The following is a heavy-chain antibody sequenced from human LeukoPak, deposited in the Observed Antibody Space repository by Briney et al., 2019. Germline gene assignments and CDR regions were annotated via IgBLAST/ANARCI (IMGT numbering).Heavy chain of an antibody. CDR3: ARADRDGNKRFLD. CDR1: GFXFSSYS. CDR2: VSSSGTTT. J-gene: IGHJ4*02. V-gene: IGHV3-48*02. Sequence: GGSLRLSCAASGFXFSSYSVIWARQAPGKGLEWVSYVSSSGTTTYYADSVKGRFTISRDNVKNLVSLQMNSLRDEDTAVYYCARADRDGNKRFLDWGQGTLVTVSS. D-gene: IGHD5-24*01.